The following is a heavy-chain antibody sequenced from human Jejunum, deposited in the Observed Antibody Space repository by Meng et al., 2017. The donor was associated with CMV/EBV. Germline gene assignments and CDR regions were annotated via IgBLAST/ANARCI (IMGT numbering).Heavy chain of an antibody. CDR1: GFSLSTSEVG. CDR3: ALFTRSWFDP. CDR2: IYWDDDK. J-gene: IGHJ5*02. D-gene: IGHD2-2*01. V-gene: IGHV2-5*02. Sequence: QITLTESCPTLVKPTQTLTLTCTFSGFSLSTSEVGVGWIRQPPGKALEWLAVIYWDDDKRYSPSLKSRLTITKDTSKNQVVLTLTNMDPVDTATYYCALFTRSWFDPWGQGTLVTVSS.